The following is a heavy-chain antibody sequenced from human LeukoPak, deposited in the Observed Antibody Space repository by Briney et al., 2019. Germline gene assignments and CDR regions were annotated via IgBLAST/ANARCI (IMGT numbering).Heavy chain of an antibody. Sequence: ASVKASCKASGYTFTSYAMHWVRQAPGQRLEWMGWINAGNGNTKYSQKFQGRVTITRDTSASTAYMELSSLRSEDTAVYYCGCSTSSAMSGDSGLDYWGQGTLVTVSS. D-gene: IGHD2-2*01. J-gene: IGHJ4*02. CDR3: GCSTSSAMSGDSGLDY. CDR2: INAGNGNT. V-gene: IGHV1-3*01. CDR1: GYTFTSYA.